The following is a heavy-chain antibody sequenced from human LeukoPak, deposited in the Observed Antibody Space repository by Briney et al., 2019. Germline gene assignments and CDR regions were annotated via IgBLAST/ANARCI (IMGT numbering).Heavy chain of an antibody. V-gene: IGHV4-39*02. CDR1: GDSTSSDRYY. CDR3: ARDRYSSGWYGTIHIVDY. J-gene: IGHJ4*02. D-gene: IGHD6-19*01. CDR2: IYYSGST. Sequence: SETLSLTCTVSGDSTSSDRYYGGWVRQPPGKGLEWIGNIYYSGSTYYNPSLKSRVTMSVDTSKNQFFLKLNSVTAADTAVYYCARDRYSSGWYGTIHIVDYWGQGTLVTVSS.